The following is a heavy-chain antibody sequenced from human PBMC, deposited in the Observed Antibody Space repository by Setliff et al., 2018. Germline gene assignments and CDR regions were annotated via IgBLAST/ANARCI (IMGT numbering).Heavy chain of an antibody. CDR1: GGSISNYY. Sequence: SETLSLTCSVSGGSISNYYWSWIRQPAGKGLEWIGRIYTSGSTNYNPSLKSRVTMSVDTSKNQFSLKLSSVTAADTAVYYCARGGDIVVVPAAPPYYYYGMDVWGQGTTVTVSS. J-gene: IGHJ6*02. CDR3: ARGGDIVVVPAAPPYYYYGMDV. V-gene: IGHV4-4*07. CDR2: IYTSGST. D-gene: IGHD2-2*01.